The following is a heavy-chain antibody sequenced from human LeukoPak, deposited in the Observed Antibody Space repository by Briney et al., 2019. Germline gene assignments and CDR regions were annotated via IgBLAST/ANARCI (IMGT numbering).Heavy chain of an antibody. Sequence: GGSLRLSCAASGFTFDDYAMHWVRQAPGKGLEWVSGISWNSGSIGYADSVKGRFTISRDNAKNSLYLQMNSLRAEDTALYYCAKDMVAGAGSSCGMDVWGQGTTVTVSS. V-gene: IGHV3-9*01. CDR1: GFTFDDYA. CDR3: AKDMVAGAGSSCGMDV. D-gene: IGHD6-19*01. J-gene: IGHJ6*02. CDR2: ISWNSGSI.